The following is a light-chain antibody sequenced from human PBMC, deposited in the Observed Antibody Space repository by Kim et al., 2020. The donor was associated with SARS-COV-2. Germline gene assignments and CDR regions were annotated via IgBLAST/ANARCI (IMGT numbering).Light chain of an antibody. Sequence: EVVMTQSPATLSVSPGERATLSCRASQSISNKLAWYQHKPGQAPWLLIYGASTRATDIPARFSGSGSGTEFTLTISSLQSEDFAVYYCQQYNYWPIYSFGQGTKLEI. V-gene: IGKV3-15*01. CDR2: GAS. CDR1: QSISNK. J-gene: IGKJ2*03. CDR3: QQYNYWPIYS.